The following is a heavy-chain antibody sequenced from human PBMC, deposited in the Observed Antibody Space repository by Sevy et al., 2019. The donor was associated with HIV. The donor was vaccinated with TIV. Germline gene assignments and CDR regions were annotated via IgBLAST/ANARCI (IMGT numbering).Heavy chain of an antibody. Sequence: SETLSLTCTVSGDSTNLYYWNWIRQPPGKGLEWIGYIYYSGTTNYNPSLKSRVTISVDTSKNQTSLVLTSVTAADTAIYYCARDRTRYTNAWSFDYWGQGTLVTVSS. V-gene: IGHV4-59*01. CDR1: GDSTNLYY. CDR2: IYYSGTT. D-gene: IGHD6-19*01. J-gene: IGHJ4*02. CDR3: ARDRTRYTNAWSFDY.